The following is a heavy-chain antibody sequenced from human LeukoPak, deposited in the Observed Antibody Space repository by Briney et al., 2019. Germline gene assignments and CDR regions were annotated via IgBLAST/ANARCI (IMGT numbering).Heavy chain of an antibody. CDR3: ARGDSMDV. Sequence: TFSSYWMSWVRQPPGKGLEWIGSIYYSGSTYYNPSLKSRVTISVDTSKNQFSLKLSSVTAADTAVYYCARGDSMDVWGQGTTVTVSS. V-gene: IGHV4-39*07. J-gene: IGHJ6*02. CDR2: IYYSGST. D-gene: IGHD3-3*01. CDR1: TFSSYW.